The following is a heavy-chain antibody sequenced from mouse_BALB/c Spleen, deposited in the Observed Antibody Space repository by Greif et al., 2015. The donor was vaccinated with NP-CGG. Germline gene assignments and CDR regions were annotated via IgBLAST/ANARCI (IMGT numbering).Heavy chain of an antibody. J-gene: IGHJ4*01. CDR2: IFPGTGTT. CDR3: ARRDYDEGYYAMDY. CDR1: GYTFTSYW. V-gene: IGHV1S132*01. D-gene: IGHD2-4*01. Sequence: QVQLQQSGAELVKPGASVKLSCKTSGYTFTSYWIQWVKQRPGQGLGWIGEIFPGTGTTYYNEKFKGKATLTIDTSSSPAYMQLSSLTSEDSAVYFCARRDYDEGYYAMDYCGQGTSVTVSS.